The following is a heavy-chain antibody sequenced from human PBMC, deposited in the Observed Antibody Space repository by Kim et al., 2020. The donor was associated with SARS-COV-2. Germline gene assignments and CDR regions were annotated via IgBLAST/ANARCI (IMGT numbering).Heavy chain of an antibody. CDR1: GYTFTGYY. D-gene: IGHD3-3*01. Sequence: ASVKVSCKASGYTFTGYYMHWVRQAPGQGLEWMGRINPNSGGTNYAQKFQGRVTMTRDTSISTAYMELSRLRSDDTAVYYCASSKSLLDFWSGYYSRGNWFDPWGQGTLVTVSS. CDR2: INPNSGGT. V-gene: IGHV1-2*06. J-gene: IGHJ5*02. CDR3: ASSKSLLDFWSGYYSRGNWFDP.